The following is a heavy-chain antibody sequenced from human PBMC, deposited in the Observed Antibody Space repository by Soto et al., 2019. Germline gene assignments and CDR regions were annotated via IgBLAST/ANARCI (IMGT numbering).Heavy chain of an antibody. V-gene: IGHV3-23*01. CDR1: GVTFSDHA. J-gene: IGHJ4*02. CDR3: AIDLWGHTH. D-gene: IGHD3-16*01. CDR2: ISGGGTGA. Sequence: EVQLLESGGGLVQPGGSLRLSCTASGVTFSDHAMTWVRQAPGKGLEWLSGISGGGTGAYYADSVQGRFTVSRDNSNNTVFLQMDSLRVEDTAVYYCAIDLWGHTHWGQGTLVTVSS.